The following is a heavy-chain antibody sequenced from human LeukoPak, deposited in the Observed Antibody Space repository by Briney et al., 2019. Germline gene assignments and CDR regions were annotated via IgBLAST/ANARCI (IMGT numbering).Heavy chain of an antibody. Sequence: GGSLRLSCAASGFTFSDYYMSWIRQAPGKGLEWVSYISSSGSTIYYADSVKGRFTISRDNSKNTLYLQMNSLRAEDTAVYYCAKDQPPNCSSTSCSYDYWGQGTLVTVSS. J-gene: IGHJ4*02. CDR1: GFTFSDYY. CDR2: ISSSGSTI. CDR3: AKDQPPNCSSTSCSYDY. D-gene: IGHD2-2*01. V-gene: IGHV3-11*01.